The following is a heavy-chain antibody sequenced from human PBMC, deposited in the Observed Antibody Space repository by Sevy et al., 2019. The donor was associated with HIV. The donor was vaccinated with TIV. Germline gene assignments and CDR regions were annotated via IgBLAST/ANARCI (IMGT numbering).Heavy chain of an antibody. CDR2: ISDRSTTI. CDR1: GFTFRDYY. D-gene: IGHD3-10*01. CDR3: AREGSLRYFDL. J-gene: IGHJ2*01. V-gene: IGHV3-11*01. Sequence: GGSLRLSCAASGFTFRDYYMSWIRQAPGRGLEWLAYISDRSTTIYYADSVKGRFTISIDNAKNSLFLQMKSLRAEDTAVYYCAREGSLRYFDLWGRGTLVTVSS.